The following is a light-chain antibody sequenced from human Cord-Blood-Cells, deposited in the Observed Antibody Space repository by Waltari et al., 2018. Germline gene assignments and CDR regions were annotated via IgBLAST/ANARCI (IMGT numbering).Light chain of an antibody. CDR1: QSVSSSY. Sequence: EIVLTQSPGTLSLSPGERSTLSCRASQSVSSSYLAWYQQKPGQAPRLLIYGASSRATGSPDRLSGSGEGRDFTLTISRLEPEDFAVYYCQQYGSSPRTFGQGIKVEIK. CDR2: GAS. V-gene: IGKV3-20*01. CDR3: QQYGSSPRT. J-gene: IGKJ1*01.